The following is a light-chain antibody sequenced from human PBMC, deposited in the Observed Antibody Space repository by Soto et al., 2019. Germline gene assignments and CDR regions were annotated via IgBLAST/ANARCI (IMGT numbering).Light chain of an antibody. Sequence: EIGLTQSPGTLSLSPGEGATLSCRASQSVSRSLAWYQQKRGQAPRLLIHGASSRATGIPDRFSGSGSGTDFTLTISRLEPEDFAVYYCQQYGGSPRTFGQGTKVEVK. CDR1: QSVSRS. CDR2: GAS. V-gene: IGKV3-20*01. J-gene: IGKJ1*01. CDR3: QQYGGSPRT.